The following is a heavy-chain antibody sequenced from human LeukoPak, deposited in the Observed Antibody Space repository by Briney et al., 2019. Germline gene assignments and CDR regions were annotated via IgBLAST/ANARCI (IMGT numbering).Heavy chain of an antibody. D-gene: IGHD1-26*01. J-gene: IGHJ5*02. CDR3: ARALGGSYFNWFDP. V-gene: IGHV4-39*07. Sequence: PSETLSLTCTVSGGSISSYYWSWIRQPPGKGLEWIVSMSYSGHTYYNPSLKSRVTTSIDTSKNQLSLNLKSVTAADTAVYYCARALGGSYFNWFDPWGQGTLVTVSS. CDR1: GGSISSYY. CDR2: MSYSGHT.